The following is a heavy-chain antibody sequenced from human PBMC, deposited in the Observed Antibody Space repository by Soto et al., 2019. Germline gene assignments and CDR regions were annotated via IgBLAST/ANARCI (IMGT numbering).Heavy chain of an antibody. J-gene: IGHJ2*01. Sequence: QVRLVQSGAEVKKPGPSVKVSCKASGGTLSSYAISWVRQAPGQGLEWMGGIIPIFGKANNAQKFQGRVTITADESTSTAYMELSSLRSEDTAVYYCARDRYSSGWDHWYFDLWGRGTLVTVSS. V-gene: IGHV1-69*01. D-gene: IGHD6-19*01. CDR1: GGTLSSYA. CDR2: IIPIFGKA. CDR3: ARDRYSSGWDHWYFDL.